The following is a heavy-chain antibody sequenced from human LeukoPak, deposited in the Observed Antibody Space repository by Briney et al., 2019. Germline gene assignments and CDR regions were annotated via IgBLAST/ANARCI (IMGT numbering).Heavy chain of an antibody. Sequence: SETLSLTCAVYGGSFSGYYWSWIRQPPGKGLEWIGEINHSGSTNYNPSLKSRVTISVDKSKNQFSLKLSSVTAADTAVYYCAREYCSRTSCYFDYWGQGTLVTVSS. V-gene: IGHV4-34*01. CDR2: INHSGST. D-gene: IGHD2-2*01. CDR3: AREYCSRTSCYFDY. CDR1: GGSFSGYY. J-gene: IGHJ4*02.